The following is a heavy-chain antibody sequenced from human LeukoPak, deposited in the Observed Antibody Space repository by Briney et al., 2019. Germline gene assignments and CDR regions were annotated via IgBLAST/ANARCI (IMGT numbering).Heavy chain of an antibody. V-gene: IGHV1-18*01. J-gene: IGHJ5*02. CDR3: ARTNRYYDILTGLNWFDP. CDR1: GYTFTSYG. Sequence: WASVKVSCKASGYTFTSYGISWVRQAPGQGLEWMGWISAYNGNTNCAQKLQGRVTMTTDTSTSTAYMELRSLRSDDTAVYYCARTNRYYDILTGLNWFDPWGQGTLVTVSS. CDR2: ISAYNGNT. D-gene: IGHD3-9*01.